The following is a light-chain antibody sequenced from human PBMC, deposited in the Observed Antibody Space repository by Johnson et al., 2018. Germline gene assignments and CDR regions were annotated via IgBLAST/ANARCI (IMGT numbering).Light chain of an antibody. CDR3: GTWDSSLSAGNV. CDR2: ENN. Sequence: QSVLTQPPSVSAAPGQTVTISCSGSSSNIGNNYVSWYQQLTGTAPKLLIYENNKRPSGIPDRFSGSKSGTSATLGITGLQTGDEADYYCGTWDSSLSAGNVFGTGTKVTVL. J-gene: IGLJ1*01. V-gene: IGLV1-51*02. CDR1: SSNIGNNY.